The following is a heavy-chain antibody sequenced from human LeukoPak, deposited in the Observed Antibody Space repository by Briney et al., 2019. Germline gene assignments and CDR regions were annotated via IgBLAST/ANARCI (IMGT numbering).Heavy chain of an antibody. D-gene: IGHD3-10*01. CDR2: TLSDGSFS. CDR3: AKDKSMVRELDY. Sequence: PGGSLRLSCAASGFSFRSYGMHWVRQAPGKGLEWVTYTLSDGSFSYYADSVKGRFTISRDNSKNTLFLQMNSLRAEDTAVYYCAKDKSMVRELDYWGQGNLVTVSS. CDR1: GFSFRSYG. V-gene: IGHV3-30*02. J-gene: IGHJ4*02.